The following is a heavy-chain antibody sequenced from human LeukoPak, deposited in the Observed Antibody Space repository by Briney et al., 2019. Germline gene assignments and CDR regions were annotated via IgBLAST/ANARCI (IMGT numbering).Heavy chain of an antibody. CDR1: GGSFSGYY. CDR2: INHSGST. D-gene: IGHD6-13*01. J-gene: IGHJ3*02. V-gene: IGHV4-34*01. CDR3: ARSRSSSWYPNPGTFDI. Sequence: PSETLSLTCAVYGGSFSGYYWSWIRQPPGKGLEWIGEINHSGSTNYNPSLKSRVTISVDTSKSQFSLKLSSVTAADTAVYYCARSRSSSWYPNPGTFDIWGQGTMVTVSS.